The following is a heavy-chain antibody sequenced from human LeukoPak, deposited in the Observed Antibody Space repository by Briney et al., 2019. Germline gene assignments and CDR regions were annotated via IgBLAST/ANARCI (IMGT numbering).Heavy chain of an antibody. D-gene: IGHD6-6*01. J-gene: IGHJ4*02. CDR3: ARPLVF. CDR2: ISTSSSTI. Sequence: GGSLRLSCAASGFTFSNSNMNWVRQAPGKGLEWLSFISTSSSTIYYADSVKGRFTISRDNAKNSLFRQMNNLRDEDTAVYYCARPLVFGGQGTLVTVSS. V-gene: IGHV3-48*02. CDR1: GFTFSNSN.